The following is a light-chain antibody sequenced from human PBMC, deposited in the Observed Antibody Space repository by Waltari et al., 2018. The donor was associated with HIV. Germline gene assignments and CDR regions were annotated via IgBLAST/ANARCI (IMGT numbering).Light chain of an antibody. Sequence: DIHLSQSPSSLSASVGDSVTITCRASESIYPYLNWFQQTPKKAPKLIISAPSNLESGVPSRFRGRGSGAVFTLSISGLQLGDFATYYCQQSRSTPLTFGAGTRVE. CDR3: QQSRSTPLT. J-gene: IGKJ4*02. CDR1: ESIYPY. V-gene: IGKV1-39*01. CDR2: APS.